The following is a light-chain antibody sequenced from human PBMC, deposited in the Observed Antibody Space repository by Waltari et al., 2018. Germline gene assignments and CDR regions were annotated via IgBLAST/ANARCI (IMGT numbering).Light chain of an antibody. CDR1: SSDGGGYNY. Sequence: QSALTQPASVSGSPGQSITISCTGTSSDGGGYNYVSWYQQHPGKAPKLMIYDVRKRPSGVSNLSSGSKSGNTAALTISGLQAEDEADYYCSSYTSSSTWVFGGGTKLTVL. V-gene: IGLV2-14*01. CDR3: SSYTSSSTWV. CDR2: DVR. J-gene: IGLJ3*02.